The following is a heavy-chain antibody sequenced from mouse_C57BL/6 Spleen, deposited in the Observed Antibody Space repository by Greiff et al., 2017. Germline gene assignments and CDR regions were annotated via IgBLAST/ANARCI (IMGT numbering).Heavy chain of an antibody. D-gene: IGHD1-1*01. J-gene: IGHJ4*01. V-gene: IGHV1-72*01. CDR2: IDPNSGGT. CDR3: ARGGITTVVAHYYAMDY. Sequence: QVQLQQSGAELVKPGASVKLSCKASGYTFTSYWMHWVKQRPGRGLEWIGRIDPNSGGTKYNEKFKSKATLTVDKPSSTAYMQLSSLTSEDSAVYECARGGITTVVAHYYAMDYWGQGTSVTVSS. CDR1: GYTFTSYW.